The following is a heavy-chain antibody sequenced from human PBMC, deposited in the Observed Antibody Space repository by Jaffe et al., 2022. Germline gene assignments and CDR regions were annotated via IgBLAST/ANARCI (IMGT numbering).Heavy chain of an antibody. J-gene: IGHJ6*03. V-gene: IGHV4-59*01. D-gene: IGHD4-4*01. CDR1: GGSISSYY. Sequence: QVQLQESGPGLVKPSETLSLTCTVSGGSISSYYWSWIRQPPGKGLEWIGYIYYSGSTNYNPSLKSRVTISVDTSKNQFSLKLSSVTAADTAVYYCARGQQSDYSNYVFMDVWGKGTTVTVSS. CDR3: ARGQQSDYSNYVFMDV. CDR2: IYYSGST.